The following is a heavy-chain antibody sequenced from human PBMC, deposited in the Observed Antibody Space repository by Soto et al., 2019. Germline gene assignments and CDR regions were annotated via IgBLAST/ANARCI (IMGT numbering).Heavy chain of an antibody. CDR3: AKDSDYYGSGSYTDY. CDR2: MSGSGGST. D-gene: IGHD3-10*01. CDR1: GFTFSRYA. Sequence: GGSLRLSCSASGFTFSRYAMSWFRQAPGKGLEWVSSMSGSGGSTDYADSVKGRFTISRDNSKNTLYLQMNSLRAEDTAVYHCAKDSDYYGSGSYTDYWGQGTLVTVSS. J-gene: IGHJ4*02. V-gene: IGHV3-23*01.